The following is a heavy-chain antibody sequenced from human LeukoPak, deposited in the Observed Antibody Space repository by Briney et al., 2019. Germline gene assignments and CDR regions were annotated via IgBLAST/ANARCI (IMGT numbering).Heavy chain of an antibody. CDR1: GGTFISYA. Sequence: SVKVSCKASGGTFISYAISWVRQAPGQGLEWMGGIIPIFGTANYAQKFQGRVTITADESTSTAYMELSSLRSEDTAVYYCARDPYYYDSSGYYPYPYYFDYWGQGTLVTVSS. J-gene: IGHJ4*02. CDR2: IIPIFGTA. V-gene: IGHV1-69*13. D-gene: IGHD3-22*01. CDR3: ARDPYYYDSSGYYPYPYYFDY.